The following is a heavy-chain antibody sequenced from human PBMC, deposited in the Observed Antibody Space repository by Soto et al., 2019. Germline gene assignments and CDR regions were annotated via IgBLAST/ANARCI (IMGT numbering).Heavy chain of an antibody. CDR3: ARLASGLLGYCSGGSWASGAFDI. CDR1: GFTFTSSA. CDR2: IVVGSGNT. Sequence: SVKVSCKASGFTFTSSAVQWVRQARGQRLEWIGWIVVGSGNTNYAQKFQERVTITRDMSTSTAYMELSSLRSEDTAVYYCARLASGLLGYCSGGSWASGAFDIWGQGTMVTVSS. J-gene: IGHJ3*02. V-gene: IGHV1-58*01. D-gene: IGHD2-15*01.